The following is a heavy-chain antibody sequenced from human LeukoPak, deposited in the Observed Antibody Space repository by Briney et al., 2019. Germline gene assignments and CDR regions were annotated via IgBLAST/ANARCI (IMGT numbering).Heavy chain of an antibody. CDR3: ARDRPYSSGLDY. J-gene: IGHJ4*02. CDR2: INHSGST. V-gene: IGHV4-34*01. CDR1: GGSFSGYY. D-gene: IGHD6-19*01. Sequence: PSETLSLTCAVYGGSFSGYYWSWIRQPPGKGLEWIGEINHSGSTNYNPSLKSRVTISVDTSKNQFSLKLSSVTAADTAVYYCARDRPYSSGLDYWGQGTLVTVSS.